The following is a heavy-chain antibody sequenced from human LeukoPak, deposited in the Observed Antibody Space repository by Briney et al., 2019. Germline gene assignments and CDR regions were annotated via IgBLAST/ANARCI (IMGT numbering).Heavy chain of an antibody. J-gene: IGHJ5*02. CDR2: MNPNSGNT. D-gene: IGHD3-10*01. CDR1: GYTFTSYD. V-gene: IGHV1-8*01. Sequence: GASVNVSCKASGYTFTSYDINWVRQAPGQGLEWMGWMNPNSGNTGYAQKFQGRVTMTRDTSISTAYMELSSLRFEDTAVYFCVRAMVRGVQGPWGQGTLVTVSS. CDR3: VRAMVRGVQGP.